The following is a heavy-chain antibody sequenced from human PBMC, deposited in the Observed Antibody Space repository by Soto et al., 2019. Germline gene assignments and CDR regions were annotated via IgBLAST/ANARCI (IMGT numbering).Heavy chain of an antibody. J-gene: IGHJ4*02. D-gene: IGHD3-22*01. CDR2: IYYSGNT. CDR1: GGSISHYY. V-gene: IGHV4-59*01. Sequence: SETLSLTCTVSGGSISHYYWSWVRQPPGKGLEWIGHIYYSGNTNYNPSLKSRVIISVDTSKNHFSLKLSSVTAADTAVYYCARWDSGGYNSFFDYWGQGILVTVSS. CDR3: ARWDSGGYNSFFDY.